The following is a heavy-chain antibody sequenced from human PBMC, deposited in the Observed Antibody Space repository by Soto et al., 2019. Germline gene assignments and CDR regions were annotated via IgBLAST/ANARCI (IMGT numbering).Heavy chain of an antibody. CDR3: ARGAIAAAADY. Sequence: PSETLSLTCAVYGGSFSGYYWSWIRQPPGKGLEWIGEINHSGSTNYNPSLKSRVTISVDTSKNQFSLKLSSVTAADTVVYYCARGAIAAAADYWGQGTLVTVSS. CDR2: INHSGST. J-gene: IGHJ4*02. CDR1: GGSFSGYY. V-gene: IGHV4-34*01. D-gene: IGHD6-13*01.